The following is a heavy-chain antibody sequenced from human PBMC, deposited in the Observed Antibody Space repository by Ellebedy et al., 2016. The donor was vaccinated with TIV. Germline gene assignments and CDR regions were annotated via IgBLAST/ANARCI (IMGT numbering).Heavy chain of an antibody. CDR1: GDSINSYY. CDR3: ARREGYYGSGSYYAN. V-gene: IGHV4-59*01. Sequence: MPSETLSLTCTVSGDSINSYYWSWIRQPPGKGLEWIGYIYYSGSTNYNPALKSRVTISIDTSKNQFSLKLSSVTAADTAVYYWARREGYYGSGSYYANWGQGTLVTVSS. J-gene: IGHJ4*02. CDR2: IYYSGST. D-gene: IGHD3-10*01.